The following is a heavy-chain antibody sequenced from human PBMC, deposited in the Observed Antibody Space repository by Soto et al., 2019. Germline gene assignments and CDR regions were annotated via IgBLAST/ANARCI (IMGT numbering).Heavy chain of an antibody. Sequence: GGSLRLSCAASGFTFSSYSMNWVRQAPGKGLEWVSYISSSSSTIYYADSVKGRFTTSRDNAKNSLYLQMNSLRAEDTAVYYCARGAYYYDSSGLSDRGQGTLVTVSS. CDR3: ARGAYYYDSSGLSD. CDR2: ISSSSSTI. J-gene: IGHJ4*02. D-gene: IGHD3-22*01. V-gene: IGHV3-48*01. CDR1: GFTFSSYS.